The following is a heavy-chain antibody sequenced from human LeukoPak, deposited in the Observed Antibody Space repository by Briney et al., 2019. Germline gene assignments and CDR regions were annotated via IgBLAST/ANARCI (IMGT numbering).Heavy chain of an antibody. CDR2: INSDGSTT. J-gene: IGHJ4*02. Sequence: GGSLRLSCAASGFTFSSYWMHWVRQVPGKGLVWVSRINSDGSTTDYADSVKGRFTISRGNAKNTLYLQMNSLRAEDTAVYYCGRGYTSRLDYWGQGTLVTVSS. V-gene: IGHV3-74*01. CDR1: GFTFSSYW. D-gene: IGHD5-18*01. CDR3: GRGYTSRLDY.